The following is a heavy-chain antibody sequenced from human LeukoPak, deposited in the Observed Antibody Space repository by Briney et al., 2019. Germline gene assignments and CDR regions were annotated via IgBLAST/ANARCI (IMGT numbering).Heavy chain of an antibody. CDR2: ISSSSYI. CDR1: GFTFSSYS. CDR3: ARDPGFDY. V-gene: IGHV3-21*01. Sequence: PGGSLRLSCAASGFTFSSYSMDWVRQAPRKGLEWVSSISSSSYIYYADSVKGRFTISRDNAKNSLYLQMNSLRAEDTAVYYCARDPGFDYWGQGTLVTVSS. J-gene: IGHJ4*02.